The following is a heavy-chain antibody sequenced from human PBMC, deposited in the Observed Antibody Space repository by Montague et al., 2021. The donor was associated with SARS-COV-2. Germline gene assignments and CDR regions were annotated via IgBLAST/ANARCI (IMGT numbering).Heavy chain of an antibody. CDR3: ARWDPQTLTLIGLRGKSASDY. V-gene: IGHV4-34*01. J-gene: IGHJ4*02. D-gene: IGHD4-23*01. CDR1: GGSFSGHY. Sequence: SETLSLTCAVYGGSFSGHYWTWMRQSPGKGLEWVAELNHSGTTNYNFNPSLRSRVTISVDTSKSQFSLKLSSVTAADTGVYYCARWDPQTLTLIGLRGKSASDYWGQGTLVTVSS. CDR2: LNHSGTT.